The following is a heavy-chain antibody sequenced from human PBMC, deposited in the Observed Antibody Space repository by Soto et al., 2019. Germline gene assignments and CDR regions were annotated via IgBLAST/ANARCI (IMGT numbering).Heavy chain of an antibody. CDR1: GTSIIRAGYS. Sequence: PSETLSLTCAVSGTSIIRAGYSWSWSRQSPGKRLEWMGYSYDRGSTYYNPSFRGRVSISVDRSSNQLSLKLDSVTAADTAVYYWARETMWLGGSFDYWGPGTLVTVSS. CDR3: ARETMWLGGSFDY. V-gene: IGHV4-30-2*06. D-gene: IGHD6-19*01. CDR2: SYDRGST. J-gene: IGHJ4*01.